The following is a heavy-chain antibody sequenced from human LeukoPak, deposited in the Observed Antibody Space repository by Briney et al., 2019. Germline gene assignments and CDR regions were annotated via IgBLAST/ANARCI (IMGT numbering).Heavy chain of an antibody. CDR3: ARDGAYGQDAFDI. D-gene: IGHD3-16*01. CDR1: GYIFTSYD. V-gene: IGHV1-2*02. CDR2: INPNSGGT. Sequence: ASVKVSCKASGYIFTSYDINWVRQATGQGLEWMGWINPNSGGTNYAQKFQGRVTMTRDTSISTAYMELSRLRSDDTAVYYCARDGAYGQDAFDIWGQGTMVTVSS. J-gene: IGHJ3*02.